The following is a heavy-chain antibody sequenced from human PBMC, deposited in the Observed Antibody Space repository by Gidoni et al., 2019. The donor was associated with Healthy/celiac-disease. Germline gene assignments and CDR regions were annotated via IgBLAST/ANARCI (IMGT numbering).Heavy chain of an antibody. Sequence: EVQLLESGGGLVQPGGSLRRSCAASGFTFSSYAMSWVRQAPGKGLEGVSAISGSGGSTYYADSVKGRFTISRDNSKNTLYLQMNSLRAEDTAVYYCAKDNYYDSSGYYYYFDYWGQGTLVTVSS. CDR1: GFTFSSYA. J-gene: IGHJ4*02. V-gene: IGHV3-23*01. CDR2: ISGSGGST. CDR3: AKDNYYDSSGYYYYFDY. D-gene: IGHD3-22*01.